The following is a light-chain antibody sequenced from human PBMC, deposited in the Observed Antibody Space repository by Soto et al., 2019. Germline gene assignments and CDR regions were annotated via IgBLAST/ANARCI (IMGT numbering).Light chain of an antibody. Sequence: EIVLPQSPATLSLSPGERATISCRASKSVSSYLSWYQQKPGQAPRLLIYDASNRATGIPARFSGSGSVTDFTLTNSGLEPEDCAVYYGQHRSNWLAFGGGTKVEIK. CDR2: DAS. J-gene: IGKJ4*01. CDR3: QHRSNWLA. CDR1: KSVSSY. V-gene: IGKV3-11*01.